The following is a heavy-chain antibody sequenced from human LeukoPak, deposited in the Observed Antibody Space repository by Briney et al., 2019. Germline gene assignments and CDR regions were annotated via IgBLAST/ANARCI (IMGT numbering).Heavy chain of an antibody. CDR3: VSASPRYCTGGTCYSSRGFDY. CDR1: GDSITTYY. D-gene: IGHD2-15*01. V-gene: IGHV4-59*01. Sequence: PSETLSLTCTVSGDSITTYYWSWIRQSPGKGLEWIAYIFYRGTTNYNPSLKSRITISVDTSKTQFSLRLSSVTAADTALYYFVSASPRYCTGGTCYSSRGFDYWGQGMLVTVSS. CDR2: IFYRGTT. J-gene: IGHJ4*02.